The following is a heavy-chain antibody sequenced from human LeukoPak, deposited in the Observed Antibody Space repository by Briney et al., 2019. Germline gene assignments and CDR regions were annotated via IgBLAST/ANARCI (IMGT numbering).Heavy chain of an antibody. CDR2: IYSGGST. V-gene: IGHV3-53*01. J-gene: IGHJ6*03. CDR3: ASQYYYYYYMDV. CDR1: GFTVSSNY. Sequence: GGSLRLSCAASGFTVSSNYMSWVRQAPGKGLEWASVIYSGGSTYYADSVKGRFTISRDNSKNTLYLQMNSLRAEDTAVYYCASQYYYYYYMDVWGKGTTVTVSS.